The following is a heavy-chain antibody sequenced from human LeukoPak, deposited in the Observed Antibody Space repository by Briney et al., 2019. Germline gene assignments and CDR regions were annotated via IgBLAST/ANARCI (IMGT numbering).Heavy chain of an antibody. CDR1: GFTFSSYE. Sequence: GGSLRLSCAASGFTFSSYEMNWVRQAPGKGLEWVSSFYSGGSSYYADSVKGRFIISRDSSTDTLYLQMNSLRVEDTAVYFCARDRGYGYGFSDYWGQGTLVTVSS. CDR2: FYSGGSS. CDR3: ARDRGYGYGFSDY. J-gene: IGHJ4*02. D-gene: IGHD5-18*01. V-gene: IGHV3-53*01.